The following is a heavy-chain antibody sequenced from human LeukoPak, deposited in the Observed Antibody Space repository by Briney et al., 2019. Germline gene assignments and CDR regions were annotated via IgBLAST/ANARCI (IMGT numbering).Heavy chain of an antibody. D-gene: IGHD3-10*01. Sequence: PSETLSLTCTVSGGSISNYYWSWIRQPAGKGLEWIGRIYTSGNTNYNPSLKSRLTISLDKSKNQFSLKLNSVTAADTAVYYCARLKGYYCGSGTINYWGQGTLVTVSS. V-gene: IGHV4-4*07. CDR3: ARLKGYYCGSGTINY. J-gene: IGHJ4*02. CDR1: GGSISNYY. CDR2: IYTSGNT.